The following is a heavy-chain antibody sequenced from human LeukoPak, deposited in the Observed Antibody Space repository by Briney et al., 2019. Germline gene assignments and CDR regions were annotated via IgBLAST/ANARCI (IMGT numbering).Heavy chain of an antibody. D-gene: IGHD3-10*01. V-gene: IGHV3-66*02. CDR1: GFTVSSNY. CDR2: IYSGGST. CDR3: ASDGDYGSGSYRFDY. J-gene: IGHJ4*02. Sequence: PGGSLRLSCAASGFTVSSNYMSWVRQAPGKGLEWVSVIYSGGSTYYADSVKGRFTISRDNSKNTLYLQMNSLRAEDTAVYYCASDGDYGSGSYRFDYWGQGTLVTVSS.